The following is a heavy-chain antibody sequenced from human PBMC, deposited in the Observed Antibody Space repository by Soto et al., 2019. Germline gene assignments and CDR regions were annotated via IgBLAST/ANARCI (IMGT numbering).Heavy chain of an antibody. CDR2: IYYSGST. Sequence: SETLSLTCTVSGGSISSSSYYWGWIRQPPGKGLEWIGSIYYSGSTYYNPSLKSRVTISVDTSKNQFSLKLSSVTAADTAVYYCARRLAGAAAGYFDYWGQGTLVTVSS. D-gene: IGHD6-13*01. CDR3: ARRLAGAAAGYFDY. J-gene: IGHJ4*02. CDR1: GGSISSSSYY. V-gene: IGHV4-39*01.